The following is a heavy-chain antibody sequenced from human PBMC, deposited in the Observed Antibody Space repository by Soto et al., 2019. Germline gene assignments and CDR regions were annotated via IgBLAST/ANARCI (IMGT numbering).Heavy chain of an antibody. CDR1: GFTFSSYG. J-gene: IGHJ2*01. CDR2: ISYDGSNK. CDR3: AKAATSRLLWYFDL. D-gene: IGHD4-17*01. V-gene: IGHV3-30*18. Sequence: QVQLVESGGGVVQPGRSLRLSCAASGFTFSSYGMHWVRQAPGKGLEWVAVISYDGSNKYYADSVKGRFTISRDNSKNTLYLQMNSLRAEDTAVYYCAKAATSRLLWYFDLWGRGTLVTVSS.